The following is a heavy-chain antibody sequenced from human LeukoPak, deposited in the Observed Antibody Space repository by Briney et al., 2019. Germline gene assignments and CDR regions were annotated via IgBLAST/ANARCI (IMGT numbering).Heavy chain of an antibody. J-gene: IGHJ5*02. CDR1: GGSISSYY. CDR2: IYYNGST. Sequence: SETLSLTCTVSGGSISSYYWSWIRQPPGRGLEWIGYIYYNGSTNYNPSLKSRVTISADTSRKQFSLKLTSVNTADSAVYYCARGAGGYRFDPWGQGILVTVSS. V-gene: IGHV4-59*01. D-gene: IGHD1-1*01. CDR3: ARGAGGYRFDP.